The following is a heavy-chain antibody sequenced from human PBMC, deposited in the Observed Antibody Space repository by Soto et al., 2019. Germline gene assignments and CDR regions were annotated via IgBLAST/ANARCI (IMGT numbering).Heavy chain of an antibody. D-gene: IGHD3-3*01. CDR1: GYTFTSNA. J-gene: IGHJ1*01. CDR2: INAGNGNT. Sequence: VSVKVSCKASGYTFTSNAMHWGRQAPGQRLEWMGWINAGNGNTKYSQKFQGRVTITRDTSASTAYMELSSLRSEDTAVFYCAREEDFGVAAHFQHWGQGTLVTVSS. CDR3: AREEDFGVAAHFQH. V-gene: IGHV1-3*01.